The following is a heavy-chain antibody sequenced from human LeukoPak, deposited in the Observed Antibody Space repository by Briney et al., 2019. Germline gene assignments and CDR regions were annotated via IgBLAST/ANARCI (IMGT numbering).Heavy chain of an antibody. CDR1: GFTFNNAW. V-gene: IGHV3-15*01. CDR2: IKSKNVGGTT. J-gene: IGHJ5*02. Sequence: PGGSLRLSCAASGFTFNNAWMNWVRQAPGKGLEWVGRIKSKNVGGTTDYAAPVKGRFTISRDDSKNTVYPQMNSLKIEDTAVYYCTSHAAFDPWGQGTLVTVSS. CDR3: TSHAAFDP.